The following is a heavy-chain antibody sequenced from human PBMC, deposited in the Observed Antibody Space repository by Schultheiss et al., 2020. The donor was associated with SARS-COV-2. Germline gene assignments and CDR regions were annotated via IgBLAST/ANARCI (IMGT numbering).Heavy chain of an antibody. Sequence: GGSLRLSCAASGFTFSDAWMTWVRQAPGKGLEWVGRIKTTSEGGTTHYAAPVIGRFIISRDDSRNMLYLQMNSLTAEDTAMYYCARGWARPIDYSDYVPNWFDPWGQGTLVTVSS. CDR2: IKTTSEGGTT. D-gene: IGHD4-11*01. CDR3: ARGWARPIDYSDYVPNWFDP. J-gene: IGHJ5*02. CDR1: GFTFSDAW. V-gene: IGHV3-15*01.